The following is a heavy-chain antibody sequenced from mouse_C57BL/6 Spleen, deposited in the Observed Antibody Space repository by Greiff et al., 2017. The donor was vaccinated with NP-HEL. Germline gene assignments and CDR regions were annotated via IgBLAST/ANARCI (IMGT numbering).Heavy chain of an antibody. V-gene: IGHV1-52*01. CDR2: IDPSDSET. J-gene: IGHJ3*01. Sequence: QVQLQQPGAELVRPGSSVKLSCKASGYTFTSYWMHWVKQRPIQGLEWIGNIDPSDSETHYNQKFKDKATLTVDKSSSTAYMQLSSLTSEDSAVYSWARSNYGSSYGGFAYWGQGTLVTVSA. D-gene: IGHD1-1*01. CDR3: ARSNYGSSYGGFAY. CDR1: GYTFTSYW.